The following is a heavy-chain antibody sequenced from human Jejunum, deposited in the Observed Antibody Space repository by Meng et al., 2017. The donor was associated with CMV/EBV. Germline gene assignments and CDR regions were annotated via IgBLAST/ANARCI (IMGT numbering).Heavy chain of an antibody. D-gene: IGHD3-22*01. CDR2: IYYSGST. CDR1: SSGYY. CDR3: ARAPYNYFDSSGDPPDY. V-gene: IGHV4-39*07. J-gene: IGHJ4*02. Sequence: SSGYYWGWLRQPPGKGLEWIGNIYYSGSTYYNPSLKSRVVISVDTSRNQFSLKLSSVTAADTAVYYCARAPYNYFDSSGDPPDYWGQGTLVTVSS.